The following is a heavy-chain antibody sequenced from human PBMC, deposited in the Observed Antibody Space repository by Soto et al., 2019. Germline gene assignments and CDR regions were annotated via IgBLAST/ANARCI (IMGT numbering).Heavy chain of an antibody. V-gene: IGHV4-34*01. CDR2: INHSGST. CDR3: ARGRGTFSSDE. J-gene: IGHJ4*02. Sequence: SETLSLTCAVYGGSFSGYYWSWIRQPPGKGLEWIGEINHSGSTNYNPSLKSRVTISVDTSKNQFSLKLSSVTAADTAVYYCARGRGTFSSDEWGQGTPVTVSS. CDR1: GGSFSGYY. D-gene: IGHD3-16*01.